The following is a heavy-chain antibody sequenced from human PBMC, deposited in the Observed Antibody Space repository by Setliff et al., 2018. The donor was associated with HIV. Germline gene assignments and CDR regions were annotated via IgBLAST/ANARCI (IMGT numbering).Heavy chain of an antibody. CDR3: ARGVILVRAVVAQSVYCYMDV. V-gene: IGHV4-39*07. CDR1: GGSINSGSYY. CDR2: INHRGST. J-gene: IGHJ6*03. D-gene: IGHD3-10*01. Sequence: SETLSLTCTVSGGSINSGSYYWGWIRQPPEKGLEWIGQINHRGSTNYNASLQSRLAISMDVSKNQFSLRLNSVTAADTSKYFCARGVILVRAVVAQSVYCYMDVWGTGTTVTVSS.